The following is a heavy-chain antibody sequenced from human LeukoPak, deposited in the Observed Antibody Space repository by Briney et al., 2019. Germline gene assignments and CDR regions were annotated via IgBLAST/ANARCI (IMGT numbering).Heavy chain of an antibody. CDR3: VRGGHFDY. Sequence: SQTLSLTCAISGDSVSSSTSAWNWNRHSPSRGLVWLGRTYYRSTWYYDYAVSVKSRISINPDTSRNQFSLQLNSVTPEDTAVYYCVRGGHFDYWGQGTLVIVSS. CDR1: GDSVSSSTSA. V-gene: IGHV6-1*01. J-gene: IGHJ4*02. D-gene: IGHD6-25*01. CDR2: TYYRSTWYY.